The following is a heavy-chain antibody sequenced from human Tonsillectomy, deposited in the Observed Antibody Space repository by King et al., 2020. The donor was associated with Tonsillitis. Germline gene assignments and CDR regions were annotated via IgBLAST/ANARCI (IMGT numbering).Heavy chain of an antibody. J-gene: IGHJ4*02. D-gene: IGHD2-8*01. Sequence: TLKESGPTLVKPTQTLTLTCTFSGFSLNTNGVGVGVGWIRQPPGKALEWLALIYWNDDKYYSPSLKSRLAITKDTSKNQVVLTMTNMDPVDTATYYCAHRPSAVFSFDYWGQGTLVTVSS. V-gene: IGHV2-5*01. CDR3: AHRPSAVFSFDY. CDR1: GFSLNTNGVGVG. CDR2: IYWNDDK.